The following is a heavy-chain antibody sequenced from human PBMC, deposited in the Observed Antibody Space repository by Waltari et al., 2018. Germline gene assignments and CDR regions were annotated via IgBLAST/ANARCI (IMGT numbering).Heavy chain of an antibody. J-gene: IGHJ4*02. CDR2: IYYSGST. Sequence: QLQLQESGPGLVKPSETLSLTCTVSGGSISSSSYYWGWIRKPPGKGLEWIGSIYYSGSTNYNPSLKSRVTISVDTSKNQFSLKLSSVTAADTAVYYCARGGAGSYGYWGQGTLVTVSS. CDR3: ARGGAGSYGY. V-gene: IGHV4-39*07. D-gene: IGHD3-16*01. CDR1: GGSISSSSYY.